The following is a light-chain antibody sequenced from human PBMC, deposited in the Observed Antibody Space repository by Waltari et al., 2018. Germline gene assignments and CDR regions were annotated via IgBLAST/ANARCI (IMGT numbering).Light chain of an antibody. J-gene: IGLJ1*01. CDR2: DVS. CDR1: SRAVCGYNY. Sequence: QSALTQPRSVSGSPGQSVTISCTGTSRAVCGYNYVSWYQQHPGKAPKLMIYDVSKRPSGVPDRFSGSKSGNTASLTISGLQAEDEADYYCCSYAGSYTYVFGTGTKVTVL. CDR3: CSYAGSYTYV. V-gene: IGLV2-11*01.